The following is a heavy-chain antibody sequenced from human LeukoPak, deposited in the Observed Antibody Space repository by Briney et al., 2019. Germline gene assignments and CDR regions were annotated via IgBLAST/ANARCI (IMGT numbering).Heavy chain of an antibody. V-gene: IGHV3-48*03. CDR1: GFTFSSYE. J-gene: IGHJ4*02. CDR3: ARVSGSSWYYDY. D-gene: IGHD6-13*01. Sequence: GRSLRLSCSASGFTFSSYEMNWVRQAPGKGLEWVSYISSGGVTIYYADSVKGRFTVSRDNTRNSLFLQMSSLRAEDTAVYYCARVSGSSWYYDYWGQGTLVTVSS. CDR2: ISSGGVTI.